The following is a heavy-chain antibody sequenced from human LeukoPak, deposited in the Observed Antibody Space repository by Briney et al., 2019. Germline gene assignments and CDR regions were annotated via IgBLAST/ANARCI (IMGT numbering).Heavy chain of an antibody. CDR3: AKGLILKAIAVTELGN. CDR1: GFTFSSYA. J-gene: IGHJ4*02. Sequence: QSGGSLRLSCAASGFTFSSYAMSWVRQAPGKGLEWVSAISGSGGSTYYADSVKGRFTISRDNSKNTLFLQMNSLRAEDTAVYYCAKGLILKAIAVTELGNWGQGTLVTVSS. D-gene: IGHD6-19*01. V-gene: IGHV3-23*01. CDR2: ISGSGGST.